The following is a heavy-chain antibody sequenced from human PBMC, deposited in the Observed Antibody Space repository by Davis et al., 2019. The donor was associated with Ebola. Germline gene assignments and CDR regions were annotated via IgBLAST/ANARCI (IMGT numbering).Heavy chain of an antibody. V-gene: IGHV3-15*07. CDR3: TTVGGYIYGQRDY. J-gene: IGHJ4*02. CDR1: GFTFSSYE. CDR2: IKRKADGGTT. D-gene: IGHD5-18*01. Sequence: GESLKISCVASGFTFSSYEMNWVRQAPGQGLEWVGRIKRKADGGTTDHAAPVKGRFTISREDSKNTLYLQMNSLKTEDTAVYYCTTVGGYIYGQRDYWGQGALVTVSS.